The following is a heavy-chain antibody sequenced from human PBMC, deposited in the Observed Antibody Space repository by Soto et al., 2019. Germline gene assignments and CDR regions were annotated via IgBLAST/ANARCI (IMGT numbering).Heavy chain of an antibody. CDR1: GVSISSNY. J-gene: IGHJ6*02. Sequence: GPGHASETLSLTCIVSGVSISSNYWSWIRQPPGQGLEWIGYIHYSGSTNFNPSLKNRVVMSVDTSKNQFSLRLSSVTAADTAVYYCARSYPNTIFGVVPSRGLDVWGQGATVTVSS. CDR3: ARSYPNTIFGVVPSRGLDV. V-gene: IGHV4-59*01. CDR2: IHYSGST. D-gene: IGHD3-3*01.